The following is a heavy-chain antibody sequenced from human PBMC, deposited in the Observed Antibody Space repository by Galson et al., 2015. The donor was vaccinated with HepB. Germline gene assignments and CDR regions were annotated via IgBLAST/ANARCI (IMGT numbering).Heavy chain of an antibody. V-gene: IGHV3-21*01. CDR1: GFAFSSSS. CDR3: ARHGGGWIGGYNFDY. Sequence: SLRLSCAASGFAFSSSSMNWVRQAPGKGLDWVASISESGASIYYAGSLKGRFTISRDNAKNSRHLEMNSLRAEDTAVYYCARHGGGWIGGYNFDYWGRGTLVTVSS. D-gene: IGHD3-10*01. CDR2: ISESGASI. J-gene: IGHJ4*02.